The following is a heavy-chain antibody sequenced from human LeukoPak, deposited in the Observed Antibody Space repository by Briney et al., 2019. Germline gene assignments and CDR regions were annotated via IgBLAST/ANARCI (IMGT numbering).Heavy chain of an antibody. CDR2: IYHSGST. J-gene: IGHJ5*02. Sequence: EWIGEIYHSGSTNYNPSLKSRVTISVDKSKNQFSLKLSSVTAADTAVYYCASSDYYGSGSPWGQGTLVTVSS. D-gene: IGHD3-10*01. V-gene: IGHV4-4*02. CDR3: ASSDYYGSGSP.